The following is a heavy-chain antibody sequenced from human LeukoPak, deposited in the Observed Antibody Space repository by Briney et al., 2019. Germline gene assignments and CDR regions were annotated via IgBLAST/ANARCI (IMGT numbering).Heavy chain of an antibody. J-gene: IGHJ4*02. V-gene: IGHV1-18*01. D-gene: IGHD3-10*01. CDR2: ISAYNGNT. CDR1: GYTFSSYG. CDR3: ARVTTMVRGADY. Sequence: AAVKVSCKASGYTFSSYGFSWVRQAPGQGLEWMGWISAYNGNTNYAQKLQGRVTMTTDTSTSTAYMELRSLRSDDTAVYYCARVTTMVRGADYWGQGTLVTVSS.